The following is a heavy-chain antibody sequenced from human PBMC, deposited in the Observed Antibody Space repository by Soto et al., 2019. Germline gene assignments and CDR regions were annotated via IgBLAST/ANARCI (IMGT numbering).Heavy chain of an antibody. Sequence: QVQLVESGGGVVQPGRSLRLSCAASGFTFSSYAMHWVRQAPGKGLEWVAVISYDGSNKYYADSVKGRFTISRDNSKNTLYLQMNILRAEDTAVYYCAREARTYYYGMDVWGQGTTVTVSS. J-gene: IGHJ6*02. CDR3: AREARTYYYGMDV. V-gene: IGHV3-30-3*01. CDR1: GFTFSSYA. CDR2: ISYDGSNK.